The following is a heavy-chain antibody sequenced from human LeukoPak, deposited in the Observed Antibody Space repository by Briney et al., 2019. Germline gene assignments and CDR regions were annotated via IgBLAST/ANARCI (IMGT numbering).Heavy chain of an antibody. Sequence: ASVKVSCKASGYTFTSYAMHWVRQAPGQRLEWMGWINAGNGNTKYSQKFQGRVTITRDTSASTAYMELSSLRSEDTAVYYCARDGGTSHYYFGYWGRGTLVTVSS. D-gene: IGHD3-16*01. V-gene: IGHV1-3*01. J-gene: IGHJ4*02. CDR1: GYTFTSYA. CDR3: ARDGGTSHYYFGY. CDR2: INAGNGNT.